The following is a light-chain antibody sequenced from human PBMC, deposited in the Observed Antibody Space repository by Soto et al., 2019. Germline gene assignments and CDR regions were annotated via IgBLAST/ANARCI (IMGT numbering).Light chain of an antibody. CDR3: QQRSNWPPWT. CDR1: QSVSSY. V-gene: IGKV3-11*01. CDR2: DAS. Sequence: EIVVTHSPPTLSLSPGETATLSCRASQSVSSYLAWYQQKPGQAPRLLIYDASNRATGIPARFSGSGSGTDFTLTISSLEPEDFAVYYCQQRSNWPPWTFGQGTKVDIK. J-gene: IGKJ1*01.